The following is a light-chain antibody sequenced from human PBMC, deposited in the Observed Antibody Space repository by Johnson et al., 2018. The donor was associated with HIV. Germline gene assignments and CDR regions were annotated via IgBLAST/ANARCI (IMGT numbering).Light chain of an antibody. J-gene: IGLJ1*01. CDR2: DNN. Sequence: QAVLTQPPSVSAAAGQNVSISCSGSSSNIGNNYVSWYQQFTGTAPKLVIHDNNKRPSGIPGRFSGSKSGPSATLAITGLQTGDEADYYCGTWDSSLSAYVFGTGTKVTVL. CDR1: SSNIGNNY. CDR3: GTWDSSLSAYV. V-gene: IGLV1-51*01.